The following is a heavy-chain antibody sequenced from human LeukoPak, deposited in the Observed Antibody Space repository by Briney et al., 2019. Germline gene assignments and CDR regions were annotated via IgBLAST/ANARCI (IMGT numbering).Heavy chain of an antibody. CDR2: IIPILGIA. CDR3: ARDEGDSGGKIDY. Sequence: GASVKVSCKASGGTFSSYAISWVRQAPGQGLEWMGRIIPILGIANYAQKFQGRVTITADKSTSTAYMELSSLRSEDTAVYYCARDEGDSGGKIDYWGQGTLVTVSS. D-gene: IGHD3-22*01. CDR1: GGTFSSYA. J-gene: IGHJ4*02. V-gene: IGHV1-69*04.